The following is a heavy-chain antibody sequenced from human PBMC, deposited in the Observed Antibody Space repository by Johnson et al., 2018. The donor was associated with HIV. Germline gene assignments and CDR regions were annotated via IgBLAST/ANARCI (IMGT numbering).Heavy chain of an antibody. V-gene: IGHV3-30*04. CDR1: GFTFSDYA. CDR2: ISYDGSNK. J-gene: IGHJ3*02. CDR3: ARDGIGRGIVGANDAFDI. D-gene: IGHD1-26*01. Sequence: QVQLVESGGGVVQPGTSLRLSCAASGFTFSDYAMHWVRQAPGKGLDWVAVISYDGSNKYYADSVKGRFTISRDNSKNTLYLQMNSLRAEDTAVYYCARDGIGRGIVGANDAFDIWGQGTMVTVSS.